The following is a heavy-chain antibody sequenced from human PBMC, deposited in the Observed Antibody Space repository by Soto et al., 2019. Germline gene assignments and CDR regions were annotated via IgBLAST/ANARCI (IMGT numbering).Heavy chain of an antibody. D-gene: IGHD6-19*01. CDR2: IYHSGNT. J-gene: IGHJ4*02. V-gene: IGHV4-59*01. CDR1: DDSISSYY. Sequence: TLSLTCSVSDDSISSYYWSWIRQPPGKGLEWIGFIYHSGNTNYNPSLKRRVTISMDTSKNQFSLKLSSVTAADTAVYYCARDEGIGGSGPFDFWGQGAQVTVSS. CDR3: ARDEGIGGSGPFDF.